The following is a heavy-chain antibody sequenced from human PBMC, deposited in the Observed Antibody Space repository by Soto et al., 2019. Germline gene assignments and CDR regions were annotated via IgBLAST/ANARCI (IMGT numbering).Heavy chain of an antibody. Sequence: SETLSLTCTVSGDSISSSSDYWGWVRQPPGKGLEWIGTIYYSGSAYYNPSLKSRVAISVDTSKNQFSLELGSVTAADTAVYYCARQPKYCSGGSCYSRYGYFDYWGQGTPVTVSS. CDR3: ARQPKYCSGGSCYSRYGYFDY. CDR2: IYYSGSA. J-gene: IGHJ4*02. D-gene: IGHD2-15*01. CDR1: GDSISSSSDY. V-gene: IGHV4-39*01.